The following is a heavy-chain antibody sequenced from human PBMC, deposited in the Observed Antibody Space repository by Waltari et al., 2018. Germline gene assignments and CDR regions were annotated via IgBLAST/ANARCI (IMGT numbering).Heavy chain of an antibody. CDR1: GFPFSPYA. CDR2: ISFDENDK. Sequence: QVQLAESGGGVVQPGRSLRLSCAASGFPFSPYAFHWVRQSPDKGLWWMALISFDENDKYYADSVKGRFTISRDNSENTLYLQMNSLRPEDTAVYYCARDEVPGKFDSWGQGTLVTVSS. J-gene: IGHJ4*02. V-gene: IGHV3-30-3*01. CDR3: ARDEVPGKFDS. D-gene: IGHD1-26*01.